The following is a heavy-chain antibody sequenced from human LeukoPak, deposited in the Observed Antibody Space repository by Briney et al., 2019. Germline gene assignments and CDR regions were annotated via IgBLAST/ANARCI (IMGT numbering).Heavy chain of an antibody. J-gene: IGHJ5*02. CDR1: GGSISSYY. D-gene: IGHD6-19*01. Sequence: SETLSLTCTVSGGSISSYYWSWIRQPAGKGLEWIGRIYTSGSTNYNPSLKSRVTMSVDTSKNQFSLKLSSVTAADTAVYYCAREIAVAGTWWFDPWGQGTLVTVSS. CDR3: AREIAVAGTWWFDP. CDR2: IYTSGST. V-gene: IGHV4-4*07.